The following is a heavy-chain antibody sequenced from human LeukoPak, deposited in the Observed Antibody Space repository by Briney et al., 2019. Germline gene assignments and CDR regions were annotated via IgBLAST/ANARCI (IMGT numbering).Heavy chain of an antibody. V-gene: IGHV3-21*01. CDR3: ERVSGRLERQSDLDF. CDR1: GFTFSSYS. D-gene: IGHD1-1*01. Sequence: GGSLRLSCAASGFTFSSYSMNWVRQAPGKGLEWVSSIDPSSYDIYYGDTVKGRSAISRDNAKNSLYLQINSLRAEDTAVYYCERVSGRLERQSDLDFWGQGTLVTVSS. CDR2: IDPSSYDI. J-gene: IGHJ4*02.